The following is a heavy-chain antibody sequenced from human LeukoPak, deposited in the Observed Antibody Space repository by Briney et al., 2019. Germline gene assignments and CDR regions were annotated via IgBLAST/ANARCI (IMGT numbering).Heavy chain of an antibody. J-gene: IGHJ5*02. V-gene: IGHV4-39*07. CDR3: ATGGGAMGS. D-gene: IGHD5-18*01. CDR1: GGSISSSSYY. CDR2: IYYSGST. Sequence: SETLSLTCTVSGGSISSSSYYWGWIRQPPGKGLEWIGSIYYSGSTYYNPSLKSRVTISVDTSKNQFSLKLSSVTAADRAVYYCATGGGAMGSWGQGTLVTVSS.